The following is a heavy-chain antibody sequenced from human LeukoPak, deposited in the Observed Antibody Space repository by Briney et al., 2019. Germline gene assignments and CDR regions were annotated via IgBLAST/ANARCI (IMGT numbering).Heavy chain of an antibody. CDR2: IYHSGST. CDR3: AREDGTAMDNAFDI. CDR1: GGSISSSSYY. Sequence: PSETLSLTCTVSGGSISSSSYYWGWLRQPPGTGLEWIGSIYHSGSTYYNPSLKSRVTIAVETSKNQFSLKLRSVTAADTAVYYCAREDGTAMDNAFDIWSQGTMVTVSS. D-gene: IGHD5-18*01. J-gene: IGHJ3*02. V-gene: IGHV4-39*07.